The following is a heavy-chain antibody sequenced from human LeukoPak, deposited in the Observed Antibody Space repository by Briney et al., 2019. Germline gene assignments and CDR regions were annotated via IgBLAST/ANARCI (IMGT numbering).Heavy chain of an antibody. D-gene: IGHD2-2*02. V-gene: IGHV3-21*01. CDR2: ISSSSSYI. CDR1: GFTFSSYS. CDR3: AREGAGVGYCSSTSCYTPYYFDY. Sequence: PGGSLRLSCAASGFTFSSYSMNWVRQAPGKGLEWVSSISSSSSYIYYADSVKGRFTISRDNAKSSLYLQMNSLRAEDTAVYYCAREGAGVGYCSSTSCYTPYYFDYWGQGTLVTVSS. J-gene: IGHJ4*02.